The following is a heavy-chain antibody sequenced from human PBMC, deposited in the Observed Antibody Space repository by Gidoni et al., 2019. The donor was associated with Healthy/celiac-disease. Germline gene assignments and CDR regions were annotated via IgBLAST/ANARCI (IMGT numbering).Heavy chain of an antibody. D-gene: IGHD6-13*01. CDR2: IDPSDSYT. Sequence: QLVQSGPEVKKPGESLGIACKGSGYSFTSYWIRWVRQIPGKGLEWMGRIDPSDSYTNYSPSFQGHVTISADKSISTAYLQWSSLKASDTAMYYCASIAAEISADAFDIWGQGTMVTVSS. J-gene: IGHJ3*02. CDR1: GYSFTSYW. V-gene: IGHV5-10-1*03. CDR3: ASIAAEISADAFDI.